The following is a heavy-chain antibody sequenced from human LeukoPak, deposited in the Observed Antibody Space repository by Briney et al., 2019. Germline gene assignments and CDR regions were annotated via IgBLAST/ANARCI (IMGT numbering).Heavy chain of an antibody. J-gene: IGHJ4*02. V-gene: IGHV4-39*07. Sequence: SETLSLTCTVSGGSISSSSYYWGWIRQPPGKALEWIGSLYYSGSTYHDPSLKSRVTISVDTSKNQFSLKLTSVTAADTAVYYCVGALRQPVPAAVNPFDYWGQGTLVTVSS. CDR2: LYYSGST. CDR3: VGALRQPVPAAVNPFDY. D-gene: IGHD2-2*01. CDR1: GGSISSSSYY.